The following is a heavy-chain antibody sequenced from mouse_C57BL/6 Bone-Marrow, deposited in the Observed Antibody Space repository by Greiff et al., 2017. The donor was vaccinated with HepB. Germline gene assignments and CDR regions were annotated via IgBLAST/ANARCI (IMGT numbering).Heavy chain of an antibody. V-gene: IGHV7-1*01. Sequence: EVKLMESGGGLVQSGRSLRLSCATSGFTFSDFYMEWVRQAPGKGLEWIAASRNKANDYTTEYSASVKGRFIVSRDTSQSILYLQMNALRAEDTAIYYCARYYKYAMDYWGQGTSVTVSS. CDR3: ARYYKYAMDY. CDR2: SRNKANDYTT. D-gene: IGHD1-3*01. CDR1: GFTFSDFY. J-gene: IGHJ4*01.